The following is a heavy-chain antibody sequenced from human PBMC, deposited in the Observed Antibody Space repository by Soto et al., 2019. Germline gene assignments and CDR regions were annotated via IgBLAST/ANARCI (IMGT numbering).Heavy chain of an antibody. Sequence: SETLSLTCTVSGGSISSYCWSWIRQPPGKGLERIGYIYYSGITNYNPSLKSRVTISVDTSKNQFSLKLSSVTAADTAVYYCAKSITARPFDYWGQGALVTVSS. D-gene: IGHD6-6*01. CDR1: GGSISSYC. V-gene: IGHV4-59*08. CDR3: AKSITARPFDY. CDR2: IYYSGIT. J-gene: IGHJ4*02.